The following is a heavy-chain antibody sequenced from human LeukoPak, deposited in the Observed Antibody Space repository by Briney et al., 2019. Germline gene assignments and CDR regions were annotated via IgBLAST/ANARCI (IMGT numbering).Heavy chain of an antibody. V-gene: IGHV3-21*01. Sequence: GGSLRLSCAASGFTFSSYSMNWVRQAPGKGLEWVSSISSSSSYIYYADSVKGRFTISRDNAKNSLYLQMNSLRAEDTAVYYCASPNNDFWSGYYSLYGMDVWGQGTTVTVS. D-gene: IGHD3-3*01. CDR3: ASPNNDFWSGYYSLYGMDV. CDR2: ISSSSSYI. J-gene: IGHJ6*02. CDR1: GFTFSSYS.